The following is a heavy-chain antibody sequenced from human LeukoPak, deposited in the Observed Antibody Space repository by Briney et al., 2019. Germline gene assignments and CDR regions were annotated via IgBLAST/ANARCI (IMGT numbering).Heavy chain of an antibody. CDR3: ARVSYGMDV. J-gene: IGHJ6*02. CDR1: GYTFTSYD. CDR2: MNPHSGNT. Sequence: ASVKVSCKASGYTFTSYDINWVRQATGQGLEWMGRMNPHSGNTGYAQKFQGRVTITRNTSISTAYMERSSLRSEDTAVYFCARVSYGMDVWGLGTTVTVSS. V-gene: IGHV1-8*01.